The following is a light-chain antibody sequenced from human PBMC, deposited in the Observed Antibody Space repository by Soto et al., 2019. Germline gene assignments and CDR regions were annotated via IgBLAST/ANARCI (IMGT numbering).Light chain of an antibody. J-gene: IGKJ2*01. CDR2: DAS. V-gene: IGKV1-5*01. CDR1: QSISIW. CDR3: QQYNSYPHT. Sequence: DTQMTQSPSTLSASVGDRVTITCRASQSISIWLAWYQQKPGKAPRILISDASSLESGVQSRFSGSGSGTEFTLTISSLQPDDLATYYCQQYNSYPHTFGQGTKLESK.